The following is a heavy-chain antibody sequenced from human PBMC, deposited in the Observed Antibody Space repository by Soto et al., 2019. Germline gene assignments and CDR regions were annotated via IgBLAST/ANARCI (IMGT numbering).Heavy chain of an antibody. CDR2: TNPKSGNT. CDR1: GYTFTSYD. D-gene: IGHD4-17*01. Sequence: QVQLVQSGAEVKKPGASVKVSCKASGYTFTSYDINWVRQATGQGLEWMGWTNPKSGNTGYAQKFQGRVTMTRDSSISTAYMELNNLRSEDTAMYYCARTDGDIDDWGQGTLVTVSS. V-gene: IGHV1-8*01. CDR3: ARTDGDIDD. J-gene: IGHJ4*02.